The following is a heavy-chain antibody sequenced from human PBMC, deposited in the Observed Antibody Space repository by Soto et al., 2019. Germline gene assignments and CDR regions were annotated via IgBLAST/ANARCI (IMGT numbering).Heavy chain of an antibody. CDR3: ARRDVRGGSGSYQPYYYYYYMDV. Sequence: SETLSLTCTVSGGSISSYYWSWIRQPPGKGLEWIGYIYYSGSTNYNPSLKSRVTISVDTSKNQFSLKLSSVTAADTAVYYCARRDVRGGSGSYQPYYYYYYMDVWGKGTTVTV. CDR1: GGSISSYY. V-gene: IGHV4-59*08. D-gene: IGHD3-10*01. J-gene: IGHJ6*03. CDR2: IYYSGST.